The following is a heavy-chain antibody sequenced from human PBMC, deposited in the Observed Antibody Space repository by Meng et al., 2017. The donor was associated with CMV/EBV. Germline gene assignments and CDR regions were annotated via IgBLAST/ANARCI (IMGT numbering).Heavy chain of an antibody. V-gene: IGHV3-15*01. J-gene: IGHJ4*02. D-gene: IGHD3-22*01. Sequence: GESLKISCAASGFTFSNVWMSWVRQAPGKGLEWVGRIKSKTDGGTTDYAAPVKGRFTISRDDSKNTLYLQMNSLKTEDTAVYYCTTGRASGYYYVDLLHWGQGTLVTVSS. CDR3: TTGRASGYYYVDLLH. CDR2: IKSKTDGGTT. CDR1: GFTFSNVW.